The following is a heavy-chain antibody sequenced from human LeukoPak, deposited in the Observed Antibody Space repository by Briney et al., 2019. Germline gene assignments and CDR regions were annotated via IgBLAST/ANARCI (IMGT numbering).Heavy chain of an antibody. V-gene: IGHV3-7*01. CDR1: GFTFSNYW. CDR2: MKPDGTEI. D-gene: IGHD2-15*01. CDR3: ARDHGRYCSP. J-gene: IGHJ4*02. Sequence: PGGSLRLSCTASGFTFSNYWMSWVRQAPGKGLEWVAHMKPDGTEIYYVDSVRGRFTISRDNAKNSLYLQMNSLRAEDTAVYYCARDHGRYCSPWGQGTLVTVSS.